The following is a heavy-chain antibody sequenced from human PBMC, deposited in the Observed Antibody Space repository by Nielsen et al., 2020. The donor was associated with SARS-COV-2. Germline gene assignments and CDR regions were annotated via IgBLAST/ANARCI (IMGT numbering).Heavy chain of an antibody. CDR2: IWYEGSNK. CDR1: GFTFSGYG. V-gene: IGHV3-33*01. J-gene: IGHJ6*03. Sequence: GSLKISCAASGFTFSGYGMHWVRQAPGKGLEWVAVIWYEGSNKYHADSVKGRFTISRDNSKNTLFLQMNNLRAEDTAVYYCARGRCTSYNCAKLGGYMDVWGKGTTVTVSS. CDR3: ARGRCTSYNCAKLGGYMDV. D-gene: IGHD1-1*01.